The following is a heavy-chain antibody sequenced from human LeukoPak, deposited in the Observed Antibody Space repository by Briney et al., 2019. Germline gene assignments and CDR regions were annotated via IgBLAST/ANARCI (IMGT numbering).Heavy chain of an antibody. CDR2: IIPIFGTA. V-gene: IGHV1-69*06. CDR3: ARGNTDVQLERRYYYGMDV. Sequence: ASVKVSCKASGGTFSSYAISWVRQAPGQGLEWMGGIIPIFGTANYAQKFQGRVTITADKSTSTAYMELSSLRSEDTAVYYCARGNTDVQLERRYYYGMDVWGKGTTVTVPS. J-gene: IGHJ6*04. CDR1: GGTFSSYA. D-gene: IGHD1-1*01.